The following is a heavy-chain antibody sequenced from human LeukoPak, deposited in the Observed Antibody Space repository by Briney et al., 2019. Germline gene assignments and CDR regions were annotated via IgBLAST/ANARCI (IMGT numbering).Heavy chain of an antibody. D-gene: IGHD3-10*01. Sequence: GRSLRLSCAASGFTFSSYAMHWVRQAPGKGLERVAVISYDGSNKYYADSVKGRFTISRDNSKNTLYLKMNSLRAEDTAVYYCARDMVKYYYYYGMDVWGQGTTVTVSS. J-gene: IGHJ6*02. CDR3: ARDMVKYYYYYGMDV. CDR2: ISYDGSNK. V-gene: IGHV3-30*04. CDR1: GFTFSSYA.